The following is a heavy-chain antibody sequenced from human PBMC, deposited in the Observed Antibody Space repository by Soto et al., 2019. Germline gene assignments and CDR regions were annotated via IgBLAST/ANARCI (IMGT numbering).Heavy chain of an antibody. CDR3: ARDKDYDFWSGYYSYYYYYGMDV. CDR2: ISAYNGNT. CDR1: GYTFTSYG. D-gene: IGHD3-3*01. J-gene: IGHJ6*02. V-gene: IGHV1-18*04. Sequence: ASVKVSCKASGYTFTSYGISWVRQAPGQGLEWMGWISAYNGNTNYAQKLQGRVTMTTDTSTSTAYMELRSLRSDDTAVYYCARDKDYDFWSGYYSYYYYYGMDVWGQGTTVTVS.